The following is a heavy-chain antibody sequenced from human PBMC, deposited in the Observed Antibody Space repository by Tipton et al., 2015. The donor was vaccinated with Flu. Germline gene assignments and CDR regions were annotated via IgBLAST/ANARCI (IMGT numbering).Heavy chain of an antibody. CDR1: GGSIGSPYC. V-gene: IGHV4-38-2*01. CDR2: VSRSGNT. D-gene: IGHD6-19*01. J-gene: IGHJ5*02. Sequence: TLSLTCSASGGSIGSPYCWGWVRQPPGKGLEWIGSVSRSGNTDYNPSLKSRVTISVDISKNQFSLKLRSVTAADTAVYYCAAVAGNGNWFDPWGLGALVTVSS. CDR3: AAVAGNGNWFDP.